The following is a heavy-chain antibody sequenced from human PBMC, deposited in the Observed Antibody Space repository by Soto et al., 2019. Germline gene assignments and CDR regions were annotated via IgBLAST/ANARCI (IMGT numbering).Heavy chain of an antibody. J-gene: IGHJ4*02. CDR2: ISSSSSYI. Sequence: PGGSLRLSCAASGFTFSSYSMNWVRQAPGKGLGWVSSISSSSSYIYYADSVKGRFTISRDNAKNSLYLQMNSLRAEDTAVYYCARVLGGGYSYGYGFDYWGQGTLVTVSS. D-gene: IGHD5-18*01. CDR3: ARVLGGGYSYGYGFDY. CDR1: GFTFSSYS. V-gene: IGHV3-21*01.